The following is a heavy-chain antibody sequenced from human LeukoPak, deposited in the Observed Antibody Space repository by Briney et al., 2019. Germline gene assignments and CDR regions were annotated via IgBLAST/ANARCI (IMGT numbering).Heavy chain of an antibody. V-gene: IGHV3-21*01. D-gene: IGHD6-13*01. Sequence: GGSLRLSCAASGFTFSSYSMNWVRQAPGKGLEWVSSISSSSSYIYYADSVKGRFTISRDNAKNSLYLQMNTLRAEDTAVYYCARDRYSSSWYVYYWGQGTLVTVSS. CDR1: GFTFSSYS. CDR2: ISSSSSYI. CDR3: ARDRYSSSWYVYY. J-gene: IGHJ4*02.